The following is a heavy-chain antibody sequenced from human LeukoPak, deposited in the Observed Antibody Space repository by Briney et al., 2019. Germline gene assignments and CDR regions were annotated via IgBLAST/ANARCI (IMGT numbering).Heavy chain of an antibody. V-gene: IGHV3-21*01. CDR2: ISSSSSYI. CDR1: GFTFGDYA. D-gene: IGHD4-23*01. J-gene: IGHJ4*02. CDR3: GRGIRAVVTPFRRVPAFDY. Sequence: GRSLRLSCTASGFTFGDYAMSWVRQAPGKGLGWVSSISSSSSYIYYADSVKGRFTISRDNAKNSLYLQMNSLRAEDTAVYYCGRGIRAVVTPFRRVPAFDYWGQGTLVTVSS.